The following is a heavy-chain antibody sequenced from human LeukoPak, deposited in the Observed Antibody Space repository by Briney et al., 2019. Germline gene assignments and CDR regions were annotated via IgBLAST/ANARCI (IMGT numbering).Heavy chain of an antibody. CDR1: GFTFSNFA. CDR3: AKRGGFDSSGYYQPPEDY. CDR2: ISGSGLST. D-gene: IGHD3-22*01. Sequence: GGSLRLSCVASGFTFSNFAISWVRQAPGKGLEWVSAISGSGLSTYHADSVKGRFTISRDNSKNTIYLQMNGLRAEDKAVYYCAKRGGFDSSGYYQPPEDYWGQGTLVTVSS. V-gene: IGHV3-23*01. J-gene: IGHJ4*02.